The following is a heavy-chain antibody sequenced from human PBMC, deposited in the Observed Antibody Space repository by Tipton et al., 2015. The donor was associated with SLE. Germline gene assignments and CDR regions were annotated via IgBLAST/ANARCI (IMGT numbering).Heavy chain of an antibody. CDR3: AIPRGIAARDDAFDI. Sequence: QSGPEVKKPGASVRVSCKASGYTFTSYGISWVRQSPGQWLEWMGWCSSYNGNTNYAQKFQGSVTMTTDSSTSTAYMELRSLRSDDTAVYYCAIPRGIAARDDAFDIWGQGTMVTVSS. D-gene: IGHD6-6*01. CDR1: GYTFTSYG. CDR2: CSSYNGNT. V-gene: IGHV1-18*01. J-gene: IGHJ3*02.